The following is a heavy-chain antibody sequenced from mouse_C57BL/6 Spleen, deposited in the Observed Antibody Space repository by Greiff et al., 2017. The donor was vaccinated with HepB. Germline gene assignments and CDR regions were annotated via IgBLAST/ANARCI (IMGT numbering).Heavy chain of an antibody. D-gene: IGHD1-2*01. CDR2: IYPGSGST. Sequence: VKLQQPGAELVKPGASVKMSCKASGYTFTSYWITWVKQRPGQGLEWIGDIYPGSGSTNYNEKFKSKATLTVDTSSSTAYMQLSSLTSEDSAVYYCARSGVLRHYYAMDYWGQGTSVTVSS. CDR1: GYTFTSYW. J-gene: IGHJ4*01. CDR3: ARSGVLRHYYAMDY. V-gene: IGHV1-55*01.